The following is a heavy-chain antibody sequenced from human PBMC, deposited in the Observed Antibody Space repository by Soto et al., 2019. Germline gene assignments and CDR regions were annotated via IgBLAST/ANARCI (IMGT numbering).Heavy chain of an antibody. J-gene: IGHJ6*02. D-gene: IGHD5-18*01. Sequence: QVQLVQSGAEVKKPGASVKVSCKASGYTFTSYGISWVRQAPGQGLEWMGWISAYNGNTNYAQKLPGRVTMNTDTSTSTAYMELRSLRSDDTAVYYCARDLGSYGFHYGMDVWGQGTTVTVSS. CDR1: GYTFTSYG. V-gene: IGHV1-18*01. CDR2: ISAYNGNT. CDR3: ARDLGSYGFHYGMDV.